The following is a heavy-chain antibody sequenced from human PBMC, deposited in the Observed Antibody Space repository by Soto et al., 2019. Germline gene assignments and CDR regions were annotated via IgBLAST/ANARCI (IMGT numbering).Heavy chain of an antibody. CDR3: ARSWYGGSEDRFDP. CDR2: ISPYNGNT. J-gene: IGHJ5*02. D-gene: IGHD6-13*01. Sequence: QVQLVQSGAEVKEPGASVKVSCKASGYTFTSYGISWVRQAPGQGLEWMGWISPYNGNTNYPQKLQGRVTMTTDTSASTAYMELRSLRSDDTAIYYCARSWYGGSEDRFDPWGQGTLVTVSS. CDR1: GYTFTSYG. V-gene: IGHV1-18*01.